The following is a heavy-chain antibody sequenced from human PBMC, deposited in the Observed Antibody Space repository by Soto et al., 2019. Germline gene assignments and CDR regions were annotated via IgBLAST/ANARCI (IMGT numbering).Heavy chain of an antibody. V-gene: IGHV3-33*03. CDR3: ARLYCSSQSCYSVGDFDI. J-gene: IGHJ3*02. CDR1: GFTFSNYG. CDR2: IWFDGSDK. Sequence: PGGSLRLSCAASGFTFSNYGMHWVRQAPGKGLEWVALIWFDGSDKYYADSVKGRFTLSRDNSKNTVYLQMNSLRAEDTAVYYCARLYCSSQSCYSVGDFDIRGQGTMVTVSS. D-gene: IGHD2-15*01.